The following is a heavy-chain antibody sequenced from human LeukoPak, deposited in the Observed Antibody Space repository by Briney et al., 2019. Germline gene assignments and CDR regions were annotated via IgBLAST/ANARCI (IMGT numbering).Heavy chain of an antibody. D-gene: IGHD2-15*01. CDR1: GGSISSGDYY. Sequence: PSQTLSLTCTVSGGSISSGDYYWSWIRQPPGKGLEWIGYIYYSGSTYYNPSLKSRVTISVDTSKNQFSLKLSSVTAADTAVYYCARSDIVGGGSDYWGQGTLVTVSS. CDR2: IYYSGST. V-gene: IGHV4-30-4*01. CDR3: ARSDIVGGGSDY. J-gene: IGHJ4*02.